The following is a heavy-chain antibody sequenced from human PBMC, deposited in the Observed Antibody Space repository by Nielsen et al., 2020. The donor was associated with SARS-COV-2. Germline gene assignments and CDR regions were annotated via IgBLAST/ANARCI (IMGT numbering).Heavy chain of an antibody. J-gene: IGHJ4*02. CDR2: FDPQDGET. D-gene: IGHD3-3*01. CDR1: GGALTLFS. V-gene: IGHV1-24*01. Sequence: ASVKVSCKVSGGALTLFSMHWVRQAPGKGLEWMGEFDPQDGETSYAQKFQGRVTMTEDTSIDTAYLDLSGLRPDDTAVYYCATDSPIGVVIYALAHWGQGTPVTVSS. CDR3: ATDSPIGVVIYALAH.